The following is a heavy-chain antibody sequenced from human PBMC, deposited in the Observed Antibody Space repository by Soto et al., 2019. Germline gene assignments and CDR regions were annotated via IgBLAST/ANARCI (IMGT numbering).Heavy chain of an antibody. J-gene: IGHJ4*02. D-gene: IGHD2-2*01. CDR2: IYYSGST. Sequence: SETLPLTGTVSGGSISSYYWSWIRQPPGKGLEWIGYIYYSGSTNYNPSLKSRVTISVDTSKNQFSLKLSSVTAADTAVYYCARDFNQESYFDYWGQGTLVTVSS. V-gene: IGHV4-59*01. CDR1: GGSISSYY. CDR3: ARDFNQESYFDY.